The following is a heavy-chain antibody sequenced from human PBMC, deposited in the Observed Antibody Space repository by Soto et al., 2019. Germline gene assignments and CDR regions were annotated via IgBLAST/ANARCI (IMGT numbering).Heavy chain of an antibody. J-gene: IGHJ6*02. Sequence: GARRDCWGGSGVTLRRCNHNVGRPAPGKRLEGVSEINSSSSTMYYADSVKGRFNIYRDNAKNSLYLQVNSLRDEDTAVYYCARDLQGGQVELRFLEWLTYYYGLDVWGQRTTVTVSS. CDR3: ARDLQGGQVELRFLEWLTYYYGLDV. CDR2: INSSSSTM. V-gene: IGHV3-48*02. CDR1: GVTLRRCN. D-gene: IGHD3-3*01.